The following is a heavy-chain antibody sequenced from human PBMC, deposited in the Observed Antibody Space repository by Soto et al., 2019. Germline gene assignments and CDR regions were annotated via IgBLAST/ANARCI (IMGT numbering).Heavy chain of an antibody. Sequence: QVQLVESGGGVVQPGRSLRLSCAASGFTFSSYGMHWVRQAPGKGLEWVAVISYDGSNKYYADSVKGRFTISRDNSKNTLYLQMNSLRAEDTAVYYCAKELYYYDSSGYFIFDYWGQGTLVTVSS. CDR1: GFTFSSYG. D-gene: IGHD3-22*01. V-gene: IGHV3-30*18. J-gene: IGHJ4*02. CDR2: ISYDGSNK. CDR3: AKELYYYDSSGYFIFDY.